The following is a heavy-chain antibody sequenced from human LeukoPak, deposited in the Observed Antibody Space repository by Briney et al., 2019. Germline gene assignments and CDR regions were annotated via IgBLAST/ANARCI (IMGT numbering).Heavy chain of an antibody. CDR1: GYTFSSYY. CDR2: FNPSGGST. J-gene: IGHJ4*02. V-gene: IGHV1-46*01. Sequence: VASVKVSCKASGYTFSSYYMHWVRQAPGQGLEWMGVFNPSGGSTSYAQKFQGRVTMTRDTSTSTVYMELSSLRSDDAAVYYCATLEVLGKTGTPSPFDYWGQGTLVTVSS. D-gene: IGHD1-1*01. CDR3: ATLEVLGKTGTPSPFDY.